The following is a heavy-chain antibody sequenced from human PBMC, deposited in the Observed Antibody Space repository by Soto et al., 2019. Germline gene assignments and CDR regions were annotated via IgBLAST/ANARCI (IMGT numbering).Heavy chain of an antibody. D-gene: IGHD1-26*01. CDR1: GFTFSSYG. V-gene: IGHV3-33*01. Sequence: QVQLVESGGGVVQPGRSLRLSCAASGFTFSSYGMHWVRQAPGKGLEWVAVIWYDGSNKYYADSVKGRFTISRDNSKNTLYLQMNSLRTDDTAVYYCARCGYSGNLPDAFDIWGQGTMVTVSS. J-gene: IGHJ3*02. CDR2: IWYDGSNK. CDR3: ARCGYSGNLPDAFDI.